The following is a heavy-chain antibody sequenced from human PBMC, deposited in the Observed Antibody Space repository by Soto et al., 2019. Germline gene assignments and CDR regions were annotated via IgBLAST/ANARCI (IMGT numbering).Heavy chain of an antibody. Sequence: PSETLSLTGTVSGGSISSYYCSWIRQPPGKGLEWIGYIYYSGSTNYNPSLKSRVTTSVDTSKNQFSLKLRSVTAADTAVYYCVRVVGYCSGGSRYSGRFDPWGQGTLVTVSS. CDR3: VRVVGYCSGGSRYSGRFDP. J-gene: IGHJ5*01. D-gene: IGHD2-15*01. V-gene: IGHV4-59*01. CDR1: GGSISSYY. CDR2: IYYSGST.